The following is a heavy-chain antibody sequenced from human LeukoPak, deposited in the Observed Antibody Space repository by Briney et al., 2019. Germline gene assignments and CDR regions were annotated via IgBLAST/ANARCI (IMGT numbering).Heavy chain of an antibody. V-gene: IGHV4-39*01. CDR3: ARHEYCYYYLDV. Sequence: SETLSLTCTVSGGSINSGTYYWGWIRRPPGRGLEWIGTIPSSGTTYYNPSLKSRVTISAATSKFSLKVTTVTAADTAVYYCARHEYCYYYLDVWGKGTTVTVSS. J-gene: IGHJ6*03. CDR2: IPSSGTT. CDR1: GGSINSGTYY.